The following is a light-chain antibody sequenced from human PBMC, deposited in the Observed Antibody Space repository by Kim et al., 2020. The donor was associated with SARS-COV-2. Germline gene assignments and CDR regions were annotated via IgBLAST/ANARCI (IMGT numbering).Light chain of an antibody. J-gene: IGKJ1*01. CDR3: LQYHTYPWT. CDR2: TAS. CDR1: QGISRY. Sequence: ASVEDRVTITCRASQGISRYLAWFQQKPGKVPKSLIYTASSLQSGIPSKFSGSGSGTDFTLTISNLQPEDLATYYCLQYHTYPWTFGQGTKVEVK. V-gene: IGKV1-16*02.